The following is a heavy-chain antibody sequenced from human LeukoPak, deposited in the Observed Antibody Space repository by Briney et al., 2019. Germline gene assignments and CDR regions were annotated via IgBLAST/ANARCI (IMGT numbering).Heavy chain of an antibody. Sequence: GASEKVSCKASEYTFTGYHMHWVRQAPGQGLEWMGWINPHSGGTNYAQKFQGRVTMTRDTSISTAYMELSRLRSDDTAVYYCARGYYDSSGYYYSHFDYWGQGTLVTVSS. CDR3: ARGYYDSSGYYYSHFDY. V-gene: IGHV1-2*02. J-gene: IGHJ4*02. CDR1: EYTFTGYH. CDR2: INPHSGGT. D-gene: IGHD3-22*01.